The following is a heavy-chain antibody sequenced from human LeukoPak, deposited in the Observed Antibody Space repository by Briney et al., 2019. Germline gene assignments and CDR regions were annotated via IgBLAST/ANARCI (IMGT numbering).Heavy chain of an antibody. V-gene: IGHV3-21*01. Sequence: GGSLRLSCAASGFTFNNYNMNWVRQAPGKGLEWVSSISSSSTYIYYADSVKGRFTISRDNAKNSLYLQMNSLRAEDTAIYYCAKDPPSFHHWGQGTLVIVSS. CDR2: ISSSSTYI. CDR3: AKDPPSFHH. J-gene: IGHJ1*01. CDR1: GFTFNNYN.